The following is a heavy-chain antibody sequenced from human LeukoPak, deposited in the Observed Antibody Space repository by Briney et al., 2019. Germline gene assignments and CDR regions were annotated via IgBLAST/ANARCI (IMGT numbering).Heavy chain of an antibody. Sequence: AGGSLRLSCTATGFTFSSYRMNWVRQAPGKGLEWVSSISSSGSYKYDADSVRGRFTISRDNAKNSLYLLMNSPRAEDTAVYHCATDGIAAVGAGDYNYYGMDVWGQGTTVTVSS. J-gene: IGHJ6*02. D-gene: IGHD6-13*01. CDR3: ATDGIAAVGAGDYNYYGMDV. CDR2: ISSSGSYK. V-gene: IGHV3-21*01. CDR1: GFTFSSYR.